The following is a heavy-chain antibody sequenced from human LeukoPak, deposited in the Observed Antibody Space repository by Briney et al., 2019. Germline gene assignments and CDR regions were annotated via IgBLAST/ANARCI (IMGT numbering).Heavy chain of an antibody. D-gene: IGHD5-12*01. CDR3: ASGSGYELGGAFDI. V-gene: IGHV1-2*02. CDR1: GYTFTGYY. CDR2: INPNSGGT. Sequence: ASVKVSCKGSGYTFTGYYIYWVRQAPGQGLEWMGWINPNSGGTNYAQKFQGRVTMTRDTSISTAYMELSRLRSDDTAVYYCASGSGYELGGAFDIWGQGTMVTVSS. J-gene: IGHJ3*02.